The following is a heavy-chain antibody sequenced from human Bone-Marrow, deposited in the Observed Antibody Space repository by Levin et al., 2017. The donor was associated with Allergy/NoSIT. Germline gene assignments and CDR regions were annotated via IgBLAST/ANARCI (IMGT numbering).Heavy chain of an antibody. J-gene: IGHJ4*02. CDR3: ARRLSSGWYYVDY. D-gene: IGHD6-19*01. V-gene: IGHV5-10-1*01. CDR1: GYSFTSYW. CDR2: IDPSDAYT. Sequence: GGSLRLSCKGSGYSFTSYWISWVRQMPGKGLEWMGRIDPSDAYTNYSPAFQGHVTISADTSINTAYLQWSSLKSSDTAMYYCARRLSSGWYYVDYWGQGTLVTVSS.